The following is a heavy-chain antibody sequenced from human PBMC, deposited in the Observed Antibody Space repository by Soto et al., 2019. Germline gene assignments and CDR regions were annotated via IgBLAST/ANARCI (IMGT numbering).Heavy chain of an antibody. V-gene: IGHV1-69*01. CDR2: IIPIFGTE. CDR1: GGSFKNYA. Sequence: QVQLVQSGAEVKKPGSSVKVSCKASGGSFKNYAITWVRQAPGQGLEWVGGIIPIFGTENYAQGFQGRLTITADESTSSAYMELSSLRSEDTAVYYFDYWGQGTLVTVSS. J-gene: IGHJ4*02. CDR3: DY.